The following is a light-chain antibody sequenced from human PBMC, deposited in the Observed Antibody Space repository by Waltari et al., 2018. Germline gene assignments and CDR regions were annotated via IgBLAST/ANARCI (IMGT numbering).Light chain of an antibody. CDR3: QHYGISPRT. J-gene: IGKJ1*01. V-gene: IGKV3-20*01. Sequence: EIVLTQSPDTLSLSPGDRATVSCRASQSVSKYYLAWYQQKPGQSPRLLIYYASTRADGIPDRFSGSGSGTDFTLTISGLEPQDIAVYYCQHYGISPRTFGQGTKVEMK. CDR2: YAS. CDR1: QSVSKYY.